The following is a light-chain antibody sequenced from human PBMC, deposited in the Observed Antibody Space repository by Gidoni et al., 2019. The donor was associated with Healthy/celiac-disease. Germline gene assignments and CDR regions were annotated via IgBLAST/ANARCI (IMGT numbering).Light chain of an antibody. V-gene: IGKV1-39*01. CDR3: QQSYSTPGT. CDR1: QSISSY. CDR2: AAS. J-gene: IGKJ2*01. Sequence: DIQIPHPPSSLSASVGDRVTITCRASQSISSYLNWYQQKPGKAPKLLIYAASSLQSGVPSRFSGSGSGTDFTLTISSLQPEDFATYYCQQSYSTPGTFGQGTKLEIK.